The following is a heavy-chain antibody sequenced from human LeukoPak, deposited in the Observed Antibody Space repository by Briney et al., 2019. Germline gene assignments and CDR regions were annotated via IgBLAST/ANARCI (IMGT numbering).Heavy chain of an antibody. CDR2: IYSGGGT. Sequence: PGGSLRLSCAASGFTVSSNYMSWVRQAPGKGLEWVSVIYSGGGTYYADSVKGRFTISRDNSKNTLFLQMNSLRAEDTAVYYCARELTTFYYDISGYYGHAFEIWGQGTMVTVSS. CDR3: ARELTTFYYDISGYYGHAFEI. CDR1: GFTVSSNY. J-gene: IGHJ3*02. D-gene: IGHD3-22*01. V-gene: IGHV3-66*01.